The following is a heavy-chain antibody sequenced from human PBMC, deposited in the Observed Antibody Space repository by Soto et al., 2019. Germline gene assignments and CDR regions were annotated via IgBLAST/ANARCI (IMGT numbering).Heavy chain of an antibody. CDR2: INHSGST. V-gene: IGHV4-34*01. Sequence: QVQLQQWGAGLLKPSETLSLTCAVYGGSFSGYYWSWIRQPPGKGLEWIGEINHSGSTNYNPSLKSRVTISVDTSKNQFSLKLSSVTAADTAVYYCARGCLQTMVRGMDTGPLTSDYWGQGTLVTVSS. D-gene: IGHD3-10*01. CDR3: ARGCLQTMVRGMDTGPLTSDY. J-gene: IGHJ4*02. CDR1: GGSFSGYY.